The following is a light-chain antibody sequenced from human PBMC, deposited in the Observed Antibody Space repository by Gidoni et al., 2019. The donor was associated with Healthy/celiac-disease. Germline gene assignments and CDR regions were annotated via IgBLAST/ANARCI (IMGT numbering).Light chain of an antibody. CDR2: DAS. V-gene: IGKV3-11*01. Sequence: EIVLTQSPATLSLSPGERATLSCRASQSVSSYLAWYQQKPGKAPRLLIYDASNRATGIPARFSGSGSGTDFTLNISSLEPEDFAVYYCQQRSNWPPLTFGGGTKVEIK. CDR1: QSVSSY. CDR3: QQRSNWPPLT. J-gene: IGKJ4*01.